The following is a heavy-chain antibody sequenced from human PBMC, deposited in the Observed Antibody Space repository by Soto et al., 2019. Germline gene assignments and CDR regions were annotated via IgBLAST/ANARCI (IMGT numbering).Heavy chain of an antibody. V-gene: IGHV1-8*01. Sequence: ASVKVSCKASGYTFTSYDINWVRQATGQGLEWMGWMNPNSGNTGYAQKFQGRVTMTRNTSISTAYMELSSLRSEDTAVYYCASGLPNDSSGYPTSFDYWRQGTLVTVSS. D-gene: IGHD3-22*01. CDR1: GYTFTSYD. CDR2: MNPNSGNT. J-gene: IGHJ4*02. CDR3: ASGLPNDSSGYPTSFDY.